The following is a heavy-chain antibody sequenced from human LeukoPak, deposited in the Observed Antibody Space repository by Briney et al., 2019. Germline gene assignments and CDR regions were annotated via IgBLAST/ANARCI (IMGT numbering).Heavy chain of an antibody. J-gene: IGHJ5*02. CDR2: INSDGSST. V-gene: IGHV3-74*03. CDR1: GFTFSSYW. Sequence: GGSLRLSCAASGFTFSSYWMHWVRQAPGKGLVWVSRINSDGSSTTYADSVKGRFTISRDNAKNTLFLQMNSLRVEDTAVYYCAGGWWFGEFRNWFDPWGQGTLVTVSS. CDR3: AGGWWFGEFRNWFDP. D-gene: IGHD3-10*01.